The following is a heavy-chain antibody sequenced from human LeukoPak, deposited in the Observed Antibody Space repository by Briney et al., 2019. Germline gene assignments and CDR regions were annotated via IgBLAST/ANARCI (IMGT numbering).Heavy chain of an antibody. V-gene: IGHV4-4*03. Sequence: PETLSLTCAVSGGSISSSNWWSWIRQPPGKGLEWIGTMYHSGSTYYNPSLKSRVTISVDTSRNQFSLKLSSVTAADTAVYYCARYDVWGSYRAFDYWGQGTLVTVSS. CDR1: GGSISSSNW. CDR3: ARYDVWGSYRAFDY. J-gene: IGHJ4*02. CDR2: MYHSGST. D-gene: IGHD3-16*02.